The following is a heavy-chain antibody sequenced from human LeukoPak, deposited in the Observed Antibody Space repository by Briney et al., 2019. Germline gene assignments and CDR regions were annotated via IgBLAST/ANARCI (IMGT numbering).Heavy chain of an antibody. D-gene: IGHD5-12*01. CDR2: IYYSGST. V-gene: IGHV4-59*01. Sequence: SETLSLTCTVSGGSISNYYWSWIRQPPGKGLEWIGYIYYSGSTNYNPSLKSRVTISLDTPKNQFSLILTSVTAADTAVYYCARRATFWFDPWGRGTLVTVSS. J-gene: IGHJ5*02. CDR3: ARRATFWFDP. CDR1: GGSISNYY.